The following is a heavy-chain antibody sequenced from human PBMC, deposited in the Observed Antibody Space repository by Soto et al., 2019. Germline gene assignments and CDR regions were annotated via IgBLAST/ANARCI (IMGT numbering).Heavy chain of an antibody. V-gene: IGHV4-39*01. Sequence: QLQLQESGPGLVKPSETLSLTCTVSGGSISSSSYYWGWIRQPPGKGLEWIGSIYYSGSTYYNPSIKSRVTISVDTSKNQFSLKLSSVTAADTAVYYCANVPRIAAAGTGYWGQGTLVTVSS. CDR2: IYYSGST. D-gene: IGHD6-13*01. CDR1: GGSISSSSYY. CDR3: ANVPRIAAAGTGY. J-gene: IGHJ4*02.